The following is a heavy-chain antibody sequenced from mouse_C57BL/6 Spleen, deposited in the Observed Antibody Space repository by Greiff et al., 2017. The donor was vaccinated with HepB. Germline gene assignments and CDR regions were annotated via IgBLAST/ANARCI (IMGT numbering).Heavy chain of an antibody. V-gene: IGHV7-3*01. J-gene: IGHJ2*01. CDR2: IRNKANGYTT. CDR3: ARYSRYYYGSSYGGFDY. D-gene: IGHD1-1*01. CDR1: GFTFTDYY. Sequence: EVKLVESGGGLVQPGGSLSLSCAASGFTFTDYYMSWVRQPPGKALEWLGFIRNKANGYTTEYSASVKGRFTISRDNSQSILYLQMNALRAEDSATYYCARYSRYYYGSSYGGFDYWGQGTTLTVSS.